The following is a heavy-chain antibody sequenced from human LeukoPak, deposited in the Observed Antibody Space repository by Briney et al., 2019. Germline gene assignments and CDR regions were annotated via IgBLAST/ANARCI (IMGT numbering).Heavy chain of an antibody. D-gene: IGHD2-2*01. J-gene: IGHJ4*02. CDR2: INPNSGGT. V-gene: IGHV1-2*02. CDR1: GYTFTGYY. Sequence: GASVKVSCKASGYTFTGYYMHWVRQAPGQGLEWMGWINPNSGGTNYAQKFQGRVTMTRDTSISTAYMELSRLRSDDTAVYYCAICSSTSCHTQFDYWGQRTLVTVSS. CDR3: AICSSTSCHTQFDY.